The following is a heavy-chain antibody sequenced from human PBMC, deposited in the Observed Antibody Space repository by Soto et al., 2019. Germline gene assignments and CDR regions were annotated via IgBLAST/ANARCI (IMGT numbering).Heavy chain of an antibody. CDR1: GCTCSSCA. CDR2: ITGGGGST. V-gene: IGHV3-23*01. D-gene: IGHD6-19*01. J-gene: IGHJ4*02. CDR3: AKESGVLQWLVRGSFDY. Sequence: GGSLRLSCAASGCTCSSCAMSWVRQAPGRGLEWVSAITGGGGSTYYADSVKGRFTISRDNSKNTLYLQVNSLRGEDTAVYYCAKESGVLQWLVRGSFDYWGQGALVTVSS.